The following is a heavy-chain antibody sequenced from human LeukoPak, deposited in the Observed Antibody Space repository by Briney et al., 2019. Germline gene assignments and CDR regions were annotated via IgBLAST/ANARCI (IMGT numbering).Heavy chain of an antibody. V-gene: IGHV4-59*01. CDR2: IYYSGSP. J-gene: IGHJ4*02. D-gene: IGHD6-19*01. CDR3: ARRSQQWMVFDY. Sequence: PSETLSLTCTVSGGSISRYYWSWIRQPPGKGLEWIGYIYYSGSPNYNPSLKSRVTISVDTSKDQFSLKLSSVTAADTAVYYCARRSQQWMVFDYWGQGTLVTVSS. CDR1: GGSISRYY.